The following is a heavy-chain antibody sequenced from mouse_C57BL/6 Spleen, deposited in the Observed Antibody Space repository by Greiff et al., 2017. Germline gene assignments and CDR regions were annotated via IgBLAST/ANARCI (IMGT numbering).Heavy chain of an antibody. D-gene: IGHD1-1*01. CDR2: IYPSDSET. J-gene: IGHJ1*03. CDR3: ARVAQHYYGSSYGYFDV. Sequence: QVQLQQPGAELVRPGSSVKLSCKASGYTFTSYWMDWVKQRPGQGLEWIGNIYPSDSETHYNQKFKDKATLTVDKSSSTAYMQLNSLTSEDSAVYYCARVAQHYYGSSYGYFDVWGTGTTVTVSS. V-gene: IGHV1-61*01. CDR1: GYTFTSYW.